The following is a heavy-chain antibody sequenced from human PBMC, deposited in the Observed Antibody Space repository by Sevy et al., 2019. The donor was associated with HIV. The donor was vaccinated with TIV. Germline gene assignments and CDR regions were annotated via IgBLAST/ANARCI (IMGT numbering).Heavy chain of an antibody. CDR3: TTDLSSGSYKIY. D-gene: IGHD6-19*01. V-gene: IGHV3-15*01. J-gene: IGHJ4*02. CDR2: IKSKTNGGTT. CDR1: GFTFSNAW. Sequence: GGSLRLSCAASGFTFSNAWMSWVRQAPGKGLEWVGRIKSKTNGGTTDYAAPVKSSLSISRDDSKNTVFLQMNSLKIEDTAKYYCTTDLSSGSYKIYWGQGTPVTVSS.